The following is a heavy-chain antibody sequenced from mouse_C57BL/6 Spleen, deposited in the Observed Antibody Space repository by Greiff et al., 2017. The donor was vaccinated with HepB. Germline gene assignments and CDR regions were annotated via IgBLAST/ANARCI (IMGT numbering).Heavy chain of an antibody. Sequence: ESGPGLVKPSQSLSLTCSVTGYSITSGYYWNWIRQFPGNKLEWMGYISYDGSNNYNPSLKNRISITRDTSKNQFFLKLNSVTTEDTATYYCARGLYYYGSSLNFDYWGQGTTLTVSS. CDR3: ARGLYYYGSSLNFDY. J-gene: IGHJ2*01. D-gene: IGHD1-1*01. CDR1: GYSITSGYY. V-gene: IGHV3-6*01. CDR2: ISYDGSN.